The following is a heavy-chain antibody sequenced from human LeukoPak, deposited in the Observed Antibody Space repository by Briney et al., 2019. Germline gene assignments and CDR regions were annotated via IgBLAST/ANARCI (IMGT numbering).Heavy chain of an antibody. Sequence: PSETLSLTCTVSGGSISSSYWSWIRQPPGKGLEWIGYVYYSGSTNYNPSLKSRVTISIDTSKNQFSLKLSSVTAADTAVYYCARESLSGNYYGMDVWGQGTTVTVSS. CDR1: GGSISSSY. D-gene: IGHD2/OR15-2a*01. CDR3: ARESLSGNYYGMDV. CDR2: VYYSGST. V-gene: IGHV4-59*01. J-gene: IGHJ6*02.